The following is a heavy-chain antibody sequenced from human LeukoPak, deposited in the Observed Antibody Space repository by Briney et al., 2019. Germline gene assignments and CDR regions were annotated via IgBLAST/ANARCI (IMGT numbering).Heavy chain of an antibody. D-gene: IGHD3-22*01. CDR1: GGSISSYY. Sequence: SETLSLTCTVSGGSISSYYWGWIRQPPGKGLEWIGYIYYSGSTNYNPSLKSRVTISVDTSKNQFSLKLSSVTAADTAVYYCARDWGPPGYDSSGYYGRAYYYYGMDVWGQGTTVTVSS. CDR2: IYYSGST. CDR3: ARDWGPPGYDSSGYYGRAYYYYGMDV. J-gene: IGHJ6*02. V-gene: IGHV4-59*01.